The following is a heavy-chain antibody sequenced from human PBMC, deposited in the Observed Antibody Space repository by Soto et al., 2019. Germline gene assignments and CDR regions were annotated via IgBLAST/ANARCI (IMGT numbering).Heavy chain of an antibody. D-gene: IGHD6-13*01. J-gene: IGHJ4*02. CDR1: GYTFTHYY. Sequence: ASVKVSCKASGYTFTHYYIHWVRQAPGQGLEWMGWISAYNGNTNYAEKVRGRVTMTTDTSTSTAYMELRSLRSDDTAVYYCAREALYSSGWYYSDYWGQGTPVTVSS. V-gene: IGHV1-18*04. CDR2: ISAYNGNT. CDR3: AREALYSSGWYYSDY.